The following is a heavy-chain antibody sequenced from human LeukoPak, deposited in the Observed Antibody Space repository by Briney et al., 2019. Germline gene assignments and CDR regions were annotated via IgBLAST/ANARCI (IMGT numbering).Heavy chain of an antibody. CDR2: ISYDGSNK. J-gene: IGHJ6*02. CDR3: ARDHQLVNYYYGMDV. CDR1: GFTFSSYA. Sequence: PGRSLRLSCAASGFTFSSYAMHWGRQAPGKGLEWVAVISYDGSNKYYADSVKGRFTISRDNSKNTLYLQMTSLRAEDTAVYYCARDHQLVNYYYGMDVWGQGTTVPVSS. D-gene: IGHD6-6*01. V-gene: IGHV3-30-3*01.